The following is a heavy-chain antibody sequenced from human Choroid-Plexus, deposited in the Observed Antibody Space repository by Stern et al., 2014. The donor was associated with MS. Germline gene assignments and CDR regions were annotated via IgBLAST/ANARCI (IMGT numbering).Heavy chain of an antibody. CDR3: AKDRQYLTYFFDH. J-gene: IGHJ5*02. CDR1: GFTFGSCA. D-gene: IGHD2/OR15-2a*01. CDR2: VSHDGSYK. Sequence: DQLVESGGGVVQPGRPLRLSCVASGFTFGSCAMHWVRQAPGKGLEWVGGVSHDGSYKYYADSVKGRFHISRDNSQNTLYMQMSSLRPEDTAVYYCAKDRQYLTYFFDHWGQGSLVTVSS. V-gene: IGHV3-30*18.